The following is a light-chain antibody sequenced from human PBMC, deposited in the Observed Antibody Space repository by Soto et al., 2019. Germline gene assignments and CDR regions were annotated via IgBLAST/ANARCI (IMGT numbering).Light chain of an antibody. J-gene: IGLJ1*01. Sequence: QSVLTQPRSVSGSPGQSVTISCTGTSSDVGGYNYVSWYQHHPGKAPKFMIYDVSVRPSGVPDRFSGSKSGNTASLTISGLQAEDEADYYCCSYAGSYTPCVFGTGTKLTVL. CDR1: SSDVGGYNY. CDR2: DVS. V-gene: IGLV2-11*01. CDR3: CSYAGSYTPCV.